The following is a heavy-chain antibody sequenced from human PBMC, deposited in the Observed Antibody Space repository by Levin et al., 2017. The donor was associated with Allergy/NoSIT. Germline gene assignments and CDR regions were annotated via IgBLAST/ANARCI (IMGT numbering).Heavy chain of an antibody. Sequence: NAGGSLRLSCAVYGGSFSGYYWSWIRQPPGKGLEWIGEINHSGSTNYNPSLKSRVTISVDTSKNQFSLKLSSVTAADTAVYYCASLYVTGIGYWGQGTLVTVSS. V-gene: IGHV4-34*01. J-gene: IGHJ4*02. CDR3: ASLYVTGIGY. CDR1: GGSFSGYY. CDR2: INHSGST. D-gene: IGHD5/OR15-5a*01.